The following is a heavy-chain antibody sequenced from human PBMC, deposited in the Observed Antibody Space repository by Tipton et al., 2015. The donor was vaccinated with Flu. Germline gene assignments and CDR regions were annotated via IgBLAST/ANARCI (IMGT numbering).Heavy chain of an antibody. D-gene: IGHD3-3*01. CDR2: ISSSGDDI. CDR3: ARDRPLLRFLEWSSYGMDV. J-gene: IGHJ6*02. CDR1: GFTFSGYG. Sequence: SLRLSCAASGFTFSGYGMNWVRQAPGQGLEWLSYISSSGDDIYYGDSVKGRFSISRDNAKNSLYLQMNDVRAEDTALYYCARDRPLLRFLEWSSYGMDVWGQGTTVTVSS. V-gene: IGHV3-48*03.